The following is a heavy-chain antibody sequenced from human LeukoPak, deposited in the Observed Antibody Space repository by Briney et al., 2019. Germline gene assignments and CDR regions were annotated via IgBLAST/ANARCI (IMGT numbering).Heavy chain of an antibody. D-gene: IGHD3-9*01. Sequence: GGSLRLSCAVSGFTFSSYHMNWVRQAPGKGLEWVSSICSSGSYIYYADSVKGRFTISRDNAKNSLYLQMNSLRAEDTAVYYCARDSRDYDNYYYYYYMDVWGKGTTVTISS. CDR3: ARDSRDYDNYYYYYYMDV. CDR1: GFTFSSYH. CDR2: ICSSGSYI. V-gene: IGHV3-21*01. J-gene: IGHJ6*03.